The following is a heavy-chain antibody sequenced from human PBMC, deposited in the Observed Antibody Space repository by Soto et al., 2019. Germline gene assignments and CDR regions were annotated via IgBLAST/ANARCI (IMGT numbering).Heavy chain of an antibody. Sequence: ASVKVSCKASGYTFTGYYMHWVQQAPGQGLEWMGWINPNSGGTNYAQKFQGWVTMTRDTSISTAYMELSRLRSEDTAVYYCARSGLKSIAVAATTERYCYHYYGMDVWGQGTTVTVSS. V-gene: IGHV1-2*04. CDR2: INPNSGGT. CDR1: GYTFTGYY. D-gene: IGHD6-19*01. CDR3: ARSGLKSIAVAATTERYCYHYYGMDV. J-gene: IGHJ6*02.